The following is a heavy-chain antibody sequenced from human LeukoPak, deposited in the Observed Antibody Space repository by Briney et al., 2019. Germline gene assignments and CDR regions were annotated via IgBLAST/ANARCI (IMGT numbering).Heavy chain of an antibody. J-gene: IGHJ3*02. Sequence: ASVKVSCKASGYTFTNYGISWVRQAPGQGLEWMGWISAYNGNTNYAQKLQGRVTMTTDTSTSTAYMELRSLRSDDTAVYYCARGAGITMIVVVPAGAFDIWGQGTMVTVSS. CDR2: ISAYNGNT. V-gene: IGHV1-18*01. CDR1: GYTFTNYG. D-gene: IGHD3-22*01. CDR3: ARGAGITMIVVVPAGAFDI.